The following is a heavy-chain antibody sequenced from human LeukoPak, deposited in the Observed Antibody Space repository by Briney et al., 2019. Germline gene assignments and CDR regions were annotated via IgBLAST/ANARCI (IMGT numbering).Heavy chain of an antibody. CDR1: GYTFTSYG. J-gene: IGHJ6*02. Sequence: ASVKVSCKASGYTFTSYGISWVRQAPGQGLEWMGWISAYNGNTNYAQKLQGRVTMTTDTSTSTAYMELRSLRSDDTAVYYCARDGGYCSSTSCQTNYYYYGMDVWGQGTTVTVSS. CDR2: ISAYNGNT. CDR3: ARDGGYCSSTSCQTNYYYYGMDV. V-gene: IGHV1-18*01. D-gene: IGHD2-2*01.